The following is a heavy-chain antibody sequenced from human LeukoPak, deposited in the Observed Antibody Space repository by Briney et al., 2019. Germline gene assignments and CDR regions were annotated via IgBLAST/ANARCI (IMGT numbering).Heavy chain of an antibody. CDR2: INHSGST. Sequence: SETLSLTCAVNGGSFSGYFWSWIRQPPGKGLEWIGEINHSGSTNYNPSLKSRVTISVDTSKNQFSLKLSSVTAADTAVYYCAREESMVRGVSWFDPWGQGTLVTVSS. D-gene: IGHD3-10*01. V-gene: IGHV4-34*01. CDR3: AREESMVRGVSWFDP. J-gene: IGHJ5*02. CDR1: GGSFSGYF.